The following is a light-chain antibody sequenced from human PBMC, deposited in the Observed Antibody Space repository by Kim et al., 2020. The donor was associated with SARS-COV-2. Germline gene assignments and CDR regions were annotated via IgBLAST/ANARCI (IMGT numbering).Light chain of an antibody. V-gene: IGKV1-13*02. CDR3: QQFNSYPLT. Sequence: ATIGDRVTITCRASQDIHIALAWYQQKPGKAPRFLSYDASSLKTGVPSRFSGSGSGTDFTLTISSLQPEDFATYYCQQFNSYPLTFGQGTRLEIK. CDR2: DAS. J-gene: IGKJ5*01. CDR1: QDIHIA.